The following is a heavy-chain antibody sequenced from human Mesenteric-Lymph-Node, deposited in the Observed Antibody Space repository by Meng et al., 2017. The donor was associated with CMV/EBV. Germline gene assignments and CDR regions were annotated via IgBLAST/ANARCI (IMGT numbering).Heavy chain of an antibody. J-gene: IGHJ4*02. D-gene: IGHD2-2*01. Sequence: AASGFTFSSYAMHWVRQAPGKGLEWVAVISYDGSNKYYADSVKGRFTISRDNSKNTLYLQMNSLRAEDTAVYYCGVVPAAMGGRSDYWGQGTLVTVSS. CDR2: ISYDGSNK. CDR3: GVVPAAMGGRSDY. V-gene: IGHV3-30-3*01. CDR1: GFTFSSYA.